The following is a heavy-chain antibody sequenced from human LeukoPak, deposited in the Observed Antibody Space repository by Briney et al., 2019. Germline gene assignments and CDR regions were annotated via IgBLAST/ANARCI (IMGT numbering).Heavy chain of an antibody. CDR3: ARAADDILTASGSDYFDY. V-gene: IGHV4-59*01. Sequence: SETLSLTCTVSGGSISSYYWSWIRQPPGKGLEWIAYISDIGSINYNPSLKSRVTISLDTSKNQFSLKLSSVTAADTAVYYCARAADDILTASGSDYFDYWGQGTLVTVSS. CDR1: GGSISSYY. D-gene: IGHD3-9*01. J-gene: IGHJ4*02. CDR2: ISDIGSI.